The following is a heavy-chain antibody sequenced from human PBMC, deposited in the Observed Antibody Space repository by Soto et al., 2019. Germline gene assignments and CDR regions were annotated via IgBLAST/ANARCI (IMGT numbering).Heavy chain of an antibody. D-gene: IGHD2-21*02. Sequence: ASLKVSCKASGYTFTSYGISWVRQAPGQGLERMGWISAYNGNTNYAQKLQGRVTMTTDTSTSTAYMELRSLRSDDTAVYYCVSLVTAIPAWGQGTLVTVSS. V-gene: IGHV1-18*04. CDR3: VSLVTAIPA. J-gene: IGHJ5*02. CDR2: ISAYNGNT. CDR1: GYTFTSYG.